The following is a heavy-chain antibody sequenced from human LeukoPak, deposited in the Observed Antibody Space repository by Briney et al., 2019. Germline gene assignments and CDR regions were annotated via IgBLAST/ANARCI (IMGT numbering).Heavy chain of an antibody. CDR3: ARVGYDYVWGRQNWFDP. V-gene: IGHV4-59*01. CDR2: IFYSGST. Sequence: SETLSLTCTVSGDSITSFFWSWIRQPPGKGLEWIGYIFYSGSTNYNPSLKSRATISLDMSKNQFFLKLNSLTAADTAVYYCARVGYDYVWGRQNWFDPWGQGTLSPSPQ. D-gene: IGHD3-16*01. J-gene: IGHJ5*02. CDR1: GDSITSFF.